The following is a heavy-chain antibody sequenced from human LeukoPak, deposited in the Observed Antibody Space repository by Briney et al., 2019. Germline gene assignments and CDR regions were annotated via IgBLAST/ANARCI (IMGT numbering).Heavy chain of an antibody. CDR1: GFIFSSYD. CDR3: VKDSEATFDY. V-gene: IGHV3-48*03. Sequence: PGGSLRLSCAASGFIFSSYDMNWVRQAPGKGLEWISYISSTGSSTYYADSVKGRFTISRDNAKNSLYLRMNSLRADDTAIYYCVKDSEATFDYWGHGTLVTVSS. J-gene: IGHJ4*01. CDR2: ISSTGSST.